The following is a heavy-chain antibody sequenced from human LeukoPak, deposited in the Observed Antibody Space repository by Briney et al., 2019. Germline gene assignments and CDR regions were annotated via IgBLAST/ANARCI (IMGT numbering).Heavy chain of an antibody. CDR2: IKPKTGGETT. CDR1: GFTFSNAY. J-gene: IGHJ4*02. V-gene: IGHV3-15*07. CDR3: ITPLPYSAQ. D-gene: IGHD2-21*01. Sequence: TGGPLRLSCAASGFTFSNAYMNWVRQAPGKGLEWVGRIKPKTGGETTDYAAPVKDRLSISRDDSKSMMYLQMNSLKTEDTAVYYCITPLPYSAQGGQGTLVTVSS.